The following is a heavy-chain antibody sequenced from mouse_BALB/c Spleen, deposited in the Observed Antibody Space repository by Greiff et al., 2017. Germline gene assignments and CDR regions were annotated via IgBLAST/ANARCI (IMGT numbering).Heavy chain of an antibody. CDR1: GFNIKDTY. D-gene: IGHD1-1*01. Sequence: EVKLQESGAELVKPGASVKLSCTASGFNIKDTYMHWVKQRPEQGLEWIGRIDPANGNTKYDPKFQGKATITADTSSNTAYLQLSSLTSEDTAVYYCASTTVVAYWYFDVWGAGTTVTVSS. CDR2: IDPANGNT. CDR3: ASTTVVAYWYFDV. J-gene: IGHJ1*01. V-gene: IGHV14-3*02.